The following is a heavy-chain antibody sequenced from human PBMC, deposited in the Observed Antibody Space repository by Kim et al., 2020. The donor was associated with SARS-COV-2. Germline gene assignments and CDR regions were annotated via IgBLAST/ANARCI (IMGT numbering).Heavy chain of an antibody. J-gene: IGHJ5*02. D-gene: IGHD2-2*01. Sequence: SETLSLTCAVYGGSFSGYYWSWIRQPPGKGLEWIGEINHSGSTNYNPSLKSRVTISVDTSKNQFSLKLSSVTAADTAVYYCARHCSSTSCYTGGRFDPWGQGTLVTVSS. CDR1: GGSFSGYY. CDR3: ARHCSSTSCYTGGRFDP. V-gene: IGHV4-34*01. CDR2: INHSGST.